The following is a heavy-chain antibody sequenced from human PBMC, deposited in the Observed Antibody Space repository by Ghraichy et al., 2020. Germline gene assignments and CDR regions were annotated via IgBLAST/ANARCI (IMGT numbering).Heavy chain of an antibody. J-gene: IGHJ3*01. CDR1: GFTFSSYA. Sequence: GGSLRLSCAASGFTFSSYAMSWVRQAPGKGLEWVSGLRSTSGTTYYPDSVKGRFTISRDNSKNTLYLQMNSLRAEDTAIYYCAKYSGGDGYRDAFDFWGQGTVVTVSS. V-gene: IGHV3-23*01. CDR3: AKYSGGDGYRDAFDF. D-gene: IGHD5-24*01. CDR2: LRSTSGTT.